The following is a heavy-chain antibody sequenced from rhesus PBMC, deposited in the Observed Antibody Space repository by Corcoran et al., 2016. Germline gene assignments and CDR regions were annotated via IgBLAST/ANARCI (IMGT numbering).Heavy chain of an antibody. CDR3: ARHSYYSGWFLDS. CDR1: GGSITDYY. J-gene: IGHJ1*01. D-gene: IGHD6-31*01. V-gene: IGHV4S11*01. Sequence: QVQLQESGPGLVKPSETLSLTCSVSGGSITDYYWDWIRQPPGKGLWWIGNIYGTDSATVYYPSLRSRVTLSVDTSKNLFSLKLNSVTAADTAVYFCARHSYYSGWFLDSWGQGVLVTVSS. CDR2: IYGTDSAT.